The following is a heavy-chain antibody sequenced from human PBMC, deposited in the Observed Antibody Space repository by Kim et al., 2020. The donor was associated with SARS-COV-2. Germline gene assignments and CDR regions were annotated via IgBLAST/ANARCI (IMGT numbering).Heavy chain of an antibody. D-gene: IGHD6-13*01. CDR2: ISSSSSYI. CDR3: AREEKQSRWFRIAAAGHYYYYGMDV. CDR1: GFTFSSYS. V-gene: IGHV3-21*01. J-gene: IGHJ6*02. Sequence: GGSLRLSCAASGFTFSSYSMNWVRQAPGKGLEWVSSISSSSSYIYYADSVKGRFTISRDNAKNSLYLQMNSLRAEDTAVYYCAREEKQSRWFRIAAAGHYYYYGMDVWGQGTTVTVSS.